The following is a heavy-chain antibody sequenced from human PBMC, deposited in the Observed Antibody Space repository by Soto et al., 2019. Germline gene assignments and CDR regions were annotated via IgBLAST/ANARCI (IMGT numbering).Heavy chain of an antibody. CDR3: AKVPNGY. Sequence: GGSLRLSCAASGFTFSSFAMSWVRQPPGKRLEWVSAISGSGGSPYYADSVKGRFTISRDNSKNTLYMQMNSLRAEDTAVYYCAKVPNGYWGQGTLVTVS. V-gene: IGHV3-23*01. CDR1: GFTFSSFA. J-gene: IGHJ4*02. CDR2: ISGSGGSP.